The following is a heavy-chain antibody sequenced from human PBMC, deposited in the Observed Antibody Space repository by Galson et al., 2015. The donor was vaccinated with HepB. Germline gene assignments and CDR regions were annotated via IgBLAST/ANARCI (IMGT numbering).Heavy chain of an antibody. CDR2: IKQDGSEK. Sequence: SLRLSCAASGFTFSSYWMSWVRQAPGKGLEWVANIKQDGSEKYYVDSVKGRFTIPRDNAKNLLYLQMNSLRAEDTAVYYCARDSWVWPGGPPFDYWGRGTLVTVSS. CDR1: GFTFSSYW. D-gene: IGHD3-10*01. V-gene: IGHV3-7*03. J-gene: IGHJ4*02. CDR3: ARDSWVWPGGPPFDY.